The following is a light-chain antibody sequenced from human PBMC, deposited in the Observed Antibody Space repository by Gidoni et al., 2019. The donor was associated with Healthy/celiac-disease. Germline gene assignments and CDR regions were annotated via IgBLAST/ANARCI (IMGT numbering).Light chain of an antibody. CDR3: NSRDSSGNHVV. CDR1: SLRSYY. CDR2: GKN. J-gene: IGLJ2*01. Sequence: SSALTQDPAVSVALGQTVRSACQGDSLRSYYAIWYQQKPGQAPVLVIYGKNNRPSGIPDRFSGSSSGNTASLTITGAQAEDEADYYCNSRDSSGNHVVFGGGPKLTVL. V-gene: IGLV3-19*01.